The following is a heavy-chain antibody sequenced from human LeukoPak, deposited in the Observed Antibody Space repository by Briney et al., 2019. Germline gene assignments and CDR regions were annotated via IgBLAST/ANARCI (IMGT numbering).Heavy chain of an antibody. Sequence: GGSLRLSCAASGFTFSSYSMNWVRQAPGKGLEWVSSISSSSSYMYYANSVKGRFTISRDNAKNSLYLQMNSLRAEDTAVYYCARELGQLGSVWFDPWGQGTLVTASS. J-gene: IGHJ5*02. CDR3: ARELGQLGSVWFDP. CDR1: GFTFSSYS. CDR2: ISSSSSYM. V-gene: IGHV3-21*01. D-gene: IGHD6-6*01.